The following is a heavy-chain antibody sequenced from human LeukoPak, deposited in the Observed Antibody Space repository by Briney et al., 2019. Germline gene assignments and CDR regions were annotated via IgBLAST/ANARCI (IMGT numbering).Heavy chain of an antibody. D-gene: IGHD5-18*01. Sequence: SQTLSLTCTVSGGSISSGGYSWSWIRQHPGKGLEWIGYIYYSGSTNYNPSLKSRVTISVDTSKNQFSLKLSSVTAADTAVYYCARGGIQLWHDAFDIWGQGTMVTVSS. J-gene: IGHJ3*02. CDR3: ARGGIQLWHDAFDI. V-gene: IGHV4-31*03. CDR2: IYYSGST. CDR1: GGSISSGGYS.